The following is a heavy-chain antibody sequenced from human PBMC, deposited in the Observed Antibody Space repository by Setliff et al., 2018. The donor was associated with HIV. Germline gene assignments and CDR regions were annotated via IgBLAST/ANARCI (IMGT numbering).Heavy chain of an antibody. CDR1: GGSFNGYY. D-gene: IGHD6-6*01. CDR2: INHSRST. V-gene: IGHV4-34*01. CDR3: VRGRNRVAARPGGPFDY. J-gene: IGHJ4*02. Sequence: LSLTCAVYGGSFNGYYWSWIRQPPGKGLEWIGEINHSRSTNYNPSLKSRVTISVDTSKNQFSLKLSSVTAADTAVYYCVRGRNRVAARPGGPFDYWGQGTLVTVSS.